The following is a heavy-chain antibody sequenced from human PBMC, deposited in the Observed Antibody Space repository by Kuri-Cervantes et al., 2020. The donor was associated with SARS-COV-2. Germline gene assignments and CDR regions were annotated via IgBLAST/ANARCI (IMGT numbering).Heavy chain of an antibody. J-gene: IGHJ5*02. CDR2: ISSSSSYT. Sequence: GGSLRLSCAASGFTVTSDYMSWIRQAPGKGLEWVSYISSSSSYTNYADSVKGRFTISRENAKNSLYLQMNSLRAEDTAVYYCARGQGSGWYLGLSANWFDPWGQGTLVTVSS. CDR1: GFTVTSDY. CDR3: ARGQGSGWYLGLSANWFDP. D-gene: IGHD6-19*01. V-gene: IGHV3-11*06.